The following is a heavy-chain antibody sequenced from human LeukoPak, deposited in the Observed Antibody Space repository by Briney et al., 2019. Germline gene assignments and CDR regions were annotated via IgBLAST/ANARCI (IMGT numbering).Heavy chain of an antibody. CDR3: ARGIDYYGMDV. V-gene: IGHV3-21*01. J-gene: IGHJ6*02. CDR2: ISSSSSYI. CDR1: GFTFSSYS. D-gene: IGHD6-13*01. Sequence: GGSLRLSCAASGFTFSSYSMNWVRQAPGKGREWVSSISSSSSYIYYADSVKGRFTISRDNAKNSLYLQMNSLRAEDTAVYYCARGIDYYGMDVWGQGTTVTVSS.